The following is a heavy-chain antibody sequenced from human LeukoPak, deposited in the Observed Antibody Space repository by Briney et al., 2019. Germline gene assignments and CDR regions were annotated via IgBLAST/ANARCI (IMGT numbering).Heavy chain of an antibody. CDR3: ARGGDSSPYYPDY. V-gene: IGHV3-48*02. J-gene: IGHJ4*02. CDR2: ITSSSSTI. CDR1: GFTFSIHS. D-gene: IGHD3-22*01. Sequence: PGGSLRPSCAASGFTFSIHSMNWVRQAPGKGLEWVSYITSSSSTIYYADSVKGRFTISRDNAKNSLFLQMNSLRDEDTAVYYCARGGDSSPYYPDYWGQGTLVTVSS.